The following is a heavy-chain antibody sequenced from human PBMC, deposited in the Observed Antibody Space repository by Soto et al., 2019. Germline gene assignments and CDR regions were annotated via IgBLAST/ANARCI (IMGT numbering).Heavy chain of an antibody. J-gene: IGHJ5*01. CDR2: ISGSGSST. D-gene: IGHD2-2*01. Sequence: PGGSLRLSCAASGFTFISYAMSWVRQAPGKGLEWVSSISGSGSSTYYADSVEGRFTISRDNSKNTLYLQMNSLRAEDTAVYYCVRLVGNSWLDSWGPGTLVTVSS. V-gene: IGHV3-23*01. CDR3: VRLVGNSWLDS. CDR1: GFTFISYA.